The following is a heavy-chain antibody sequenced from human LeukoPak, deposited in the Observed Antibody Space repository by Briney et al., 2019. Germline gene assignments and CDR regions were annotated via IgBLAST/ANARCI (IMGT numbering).Heavy chain of an antibody. CDR3: ARGGFGDFWSGYYTADY. D-gene: IGHD3-3*01. Sequence: GGSLRLSCAASGFTFSSYGMHWVRQAPGKGLEWVAVIWYDGSNKYYADSVKGRFTISRDNSKNTLYLQMNSLRAEDTAVYYCARGGFGDFWSGYYTADYWGQGTLVTVSS. CDR2: IWYDGSNK. J-gene: IGHJ4*02. V-gene: IGHV3-33*01. CDR1: GFTFSSYG.